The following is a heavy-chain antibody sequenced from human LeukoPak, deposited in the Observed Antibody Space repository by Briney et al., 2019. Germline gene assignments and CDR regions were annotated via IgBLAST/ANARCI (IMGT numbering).Heavy chain of an antibody. J-gene: IGHJ4*02. V-gene: IGHV3-30*02. D-gene: IGHD3-9*01. CDR2: IRYDGSDK. Sequence: GGSLRLSCAASGFIFSSYGMHWFRQAPGKGLEWVAFIRYDGSDKYYADSVKGRFTISRDNSKNTLILQLNSLRAEDTAVYYGAKDLTSLTTEIDYWGQGTPVTVSS. CDR3: AKDLTSLTTEIDY. CDR1: GFIFSSYG.